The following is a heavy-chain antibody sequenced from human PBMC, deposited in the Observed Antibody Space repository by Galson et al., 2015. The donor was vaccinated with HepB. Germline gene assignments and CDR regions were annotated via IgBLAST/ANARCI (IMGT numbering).Heavy chain of an antibody. D-gene: IGHD6-6*01. J-gene: IGHJ5*02. CDR3: TRDHIAARPGWFDP. V-gene: IGHV3-33*01. Sequence: SLRLSCAASEFTFSSYGMHWVRQAPGKGLEWVAVIYYDGSNKYYADSVKGRFTISRDNSKKTLYLQMNSLRAEDTAVYYCTRDHIAARPGWFDPWGQGTLVIVSS. CDR2: IYYDGSNK. CDR1: EFTFSSYG.